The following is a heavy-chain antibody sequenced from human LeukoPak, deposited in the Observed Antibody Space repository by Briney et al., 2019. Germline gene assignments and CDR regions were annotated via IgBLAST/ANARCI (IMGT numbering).Heavy chain of an antibody. CDR2: ISAYNGNT. D-gene: IGHD3-3*01. Sequence: ASVKVSCKASGYTFTSYGISWVRQAPGQGLEGMGWISAYNGNTNYAQKLQGRVTMTTDTSTSTAYMELRSLRSDDTAVYYCARVTTIRFLEWFYMDVWGKGTTVTVSS. J-gene: IGHJ6*03. CDR1: GYTFTSYG. V-gene: IGHV1-18*01. CDR3: ARVTTIRFLEWFYMDV.